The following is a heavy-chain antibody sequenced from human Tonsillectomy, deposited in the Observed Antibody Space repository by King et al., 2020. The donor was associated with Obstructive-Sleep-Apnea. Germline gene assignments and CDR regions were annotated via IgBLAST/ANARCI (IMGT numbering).Heavy chain of an antibody. CDR1: GGSFSGYY. J-gene: IGHJ4*02. D-gene: IGHD1-26*01. V-gene: IGHV4-34*01. Sequence: VQLQQWGAGLLKPSETLSLTCAVYGGSFSGYYWIWVRQPPGKGREWIGEINHSGSTNYNPSLKRRVTISVDTSKNQFSLKLSSVTAADTAVYYCARDPPTKWEWGQGTLVTVSS. CDR2: INHSGST. CDR3: ARDPPTKWE.